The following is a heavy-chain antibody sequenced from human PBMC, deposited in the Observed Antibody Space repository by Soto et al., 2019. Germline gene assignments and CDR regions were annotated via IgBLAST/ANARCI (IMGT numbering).Heavy chain of an antibody. Sequence: SVKVSCKASGGTFSSYPISWVRQAPGQGLEWMGGIIPIFGTANYAQKFQGRVTITRDTSANTGYMEMINLRSEDTAVYYCARVAFMAGCTRASCSQYYGTDVWGQGTTVTVSS. CDR1: GGTFSSYP. CDR3: ARVAFMAGCTRASCSQYYGTDV. V-gene: IGHV1-69*05. J-gene: IGHJ6*02. D-gene: IGHD2-2*01. CDR2: IIPIFGTA.